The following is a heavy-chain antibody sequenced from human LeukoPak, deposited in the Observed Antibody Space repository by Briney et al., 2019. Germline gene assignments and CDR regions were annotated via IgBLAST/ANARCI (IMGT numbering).Heavy chain of an antibody. CDR3: AKDQTPGVTTCSSLFDY. V-gene: IGHV3-23*01. D-gene: IGHD2-2*01. CDR2: ISGSGDNT. J-gene: IGHJ4*02. CDR1: GFSFSSYA. Sequence: PGGSLRLSCATSGFSFSSYAISWVRQAPGKGLEWVTTISGSGDNTHYEDAVKGRFIISRDNSKDTVYLQMNSLRVEDTAVYYCAKDQTPGVTTCSSLFDYWGQGTLVTVSS.